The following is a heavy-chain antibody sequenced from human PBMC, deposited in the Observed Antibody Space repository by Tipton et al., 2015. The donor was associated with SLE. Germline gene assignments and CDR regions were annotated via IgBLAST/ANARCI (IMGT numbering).Heavy chain of an antibody. CDR2: INPNSGGT. CDR3: ARSGYSSSWYFSYFDY. D-gene: IGHD6-13*01. V-gene: IGHV1-2*02. Sequence: QSGPEVKKPGASVKVSCKASGYTFTGYYMHWVRQAPGQGLEWMGWINPNSGGTKYAQKFQGRVTMTRDTSINTAYMELSRLRSDDTAVYYCARSGYSSSWYFSYFDYWGQGTLVTVSS. J-gene: IGHJ4*02. CDR1: GYTFTGYY.